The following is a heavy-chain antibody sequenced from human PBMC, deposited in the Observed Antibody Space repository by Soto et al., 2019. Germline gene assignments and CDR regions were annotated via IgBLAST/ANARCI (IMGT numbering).Heavy chain of an antibody. D-gene: IGHD2-15*01. J-gene: IGHJ3*02. CDR3: ARGYCSGGSCYSDDAFDI. V-gene: IGHV1-2*04. CDR2: INPNSGST. Sequence: QVPVVQSGAEVKKPGASVKVSCKASGYTFTGYYMHWVRQAPGQGLEWMGWINPNSGSTNYAQKFQGWVTMTRDTSISTAYMELSRLGSDDTAVYYCARGYCSGGSCYSDDAFDIWGQGTMVTVSS. CDR1: GYTFTGYY.